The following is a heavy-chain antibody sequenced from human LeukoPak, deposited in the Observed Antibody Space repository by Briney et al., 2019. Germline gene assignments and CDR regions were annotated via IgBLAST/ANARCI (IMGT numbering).Heavy chain of an antibody. CDR1: GYTFTGYY. V-gene: IGHV1-2*02. CDR3: ARDLTAARQRYYYGMDV. Sequence: ASVKVSCKASGYTFTGYYTHWVRQAPGQGLEWMGWINPNSGGTNYAQKFQGRVTMTRDTSISTAYMELSRLRSDDTAVYYCARDLTAARQRYYYGMDVWGQGTTVTVSS. J-gene: IGHJ6*02. CDR2: INPNSGGT. D-gene: IGHD6-6*01.